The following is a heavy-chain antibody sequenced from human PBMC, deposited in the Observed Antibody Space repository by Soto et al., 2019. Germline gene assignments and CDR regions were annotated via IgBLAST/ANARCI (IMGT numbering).Heavy chain of an antibody. Sequence: SETLSLTCTVSGGSISSSSYYWGWIRQPPGKGLEWIGSIYYSGSTYYNPSLKSRVTISVETSKNKFSLKLSSVTAADTAVYYCARATVAYYYYGMDVWGQGTTVTV. J-gene: IGHJ6*01. CDR3: ARATVAYYYYGMDV. CDR2: IYYSGST. D-gene: IGHD4-17*01. CDR1: GGSISSSSYY. V-gene: IGHV4-39*01.